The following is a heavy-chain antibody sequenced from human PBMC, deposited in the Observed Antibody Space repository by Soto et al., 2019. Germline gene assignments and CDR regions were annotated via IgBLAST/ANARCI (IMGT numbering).Heavy chain of an antibody. CDR1: GFTFTSYW. CDR2: IDNDGRTT. CDR3: TRDLGGEGRY. Sequence: EVQLVESGGGLVQPGGSLRLSCAASGFTFTSYWMHWVRQAPGKGLVWVSRIDNDGRTTNYADSVQGRFTISRDNAKNTLYLQMNSLRAEDTAIYYCTRDLGGEGRYWGQGTLVTVSS. D-gene: IGHD3-16*01. J-gene: IGHJ4*02. V-gene: IGHV3-74*01.